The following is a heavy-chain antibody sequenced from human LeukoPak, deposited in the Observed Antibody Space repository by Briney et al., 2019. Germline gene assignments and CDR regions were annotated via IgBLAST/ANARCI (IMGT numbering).Heavy chain of an antibody. J-gene: IGHJ4*02. V-gene: IGHV3-21*01. CDR3: AREGYYGDYIDY. D-gene: IGHD4-17*01. CDR2: ISSSSSYI. Sequence: SISSSSSYIYYAASVKRRFTISRDNAKNSLYLQMNSLRAEDTAVYYCAREGYYGDYIDYWGQGTLVTVSS.